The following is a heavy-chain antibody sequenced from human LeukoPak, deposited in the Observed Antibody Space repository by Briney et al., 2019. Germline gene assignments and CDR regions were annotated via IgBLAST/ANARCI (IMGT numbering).Heavy chain of an antibody. CDR1: GFTVSSNY. J-gene: IGHJ4*02. V-gene: IGHV3-23*01. D-gene: IGHD4-23*01. Sequence: GGSLRLSCAASGFTVSSNYMSWVRQAPGKGLDWVSAISGSGGNTYYADSVKGRFTISRDSSKNTLYLQMNSLRAEDTAVYYCAKDQYGGNPQYYFDYWGQGTLVTVSS. CDR2: ISGSGGNT. CDR3: AKDQYGGNPQYYFDY.